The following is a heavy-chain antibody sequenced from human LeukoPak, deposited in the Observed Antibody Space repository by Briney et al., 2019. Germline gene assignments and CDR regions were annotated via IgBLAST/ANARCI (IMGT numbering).Heavy chain of an antibody. CDR2: TYYRSKWLN. CDR3: ARTDSSSSGLDY. D-gene: IGHD6-6*01. V-gene: IGHV6-1*01. CDR1: GDSVSSNSAA. J-gene: IGHJ4*02. Sequence: SQTLSLTCAISGDSVSSNSAAWNWIRQSPSRGLEWLGRTYYRSKWLNDYAVSVKSRIIISPDTSKNQFSLQLNSVTPEDTSVYYCARTDSSSSGLDYWGQGILVSVSS.